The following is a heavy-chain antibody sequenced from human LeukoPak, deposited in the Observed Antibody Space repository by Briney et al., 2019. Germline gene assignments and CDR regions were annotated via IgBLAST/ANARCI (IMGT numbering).Heavy chain of an antibody. CDR3: ARYCSGGSCYPAPNYFDS. CDR2: IYSGGST. CDR1: GFTFSGYA. J-gene: IGHJ4*02. Sequence: GGSLRLSCAASGFTFSGYAMSWVRQAPGKGLEWVSVIYSGGSTYYADSVKGRFTISRDNSKNTLYLQMNSLRAEDTAVYYCARYCSGGSCYPAPNYFDSWGQGTLVTVSS. V-gene: IGHV3-66*01. D-gene: IGHD2-15*01.